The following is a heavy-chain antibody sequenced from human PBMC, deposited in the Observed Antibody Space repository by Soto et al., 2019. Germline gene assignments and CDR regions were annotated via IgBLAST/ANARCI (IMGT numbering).Heavy chain of an antibody. CDR3: AKSHGQPNVLRFLEWLLPFDY. Sequence: EVQLLESGGGLVQPGGSLRLSCAASGFTFSSYAMSWVRQAPGKGLEYVSGISGSGGSTYYADSVKGRFTISRDNSNNTLYLQTNSLRAEDTAVYYCAKSHGQPNVLRFLEWLLPFDYWGQGTLVTVSS. CDR2: ISGSGGST. J-gene: IGHJ4*02. V-gene: IGHV3-23*01. D-gene: IGHD3-3*01. CDR1: GFTFSSYA.